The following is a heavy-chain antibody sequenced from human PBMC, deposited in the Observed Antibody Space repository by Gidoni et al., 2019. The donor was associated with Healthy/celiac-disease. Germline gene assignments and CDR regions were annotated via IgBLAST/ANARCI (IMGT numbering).Heavy chain of an antibody. J-gene: IGHJ6*02. CDR1: GFPFSSYA. V-gene: IGHV3-30-3*01. Sequence: QVQLVESGGGVVQPGRSLRLSCAASGFPFSSYAMPWVRQAPGKGLGWVSVISYDGSNKYYADSVKGRFTISRDNSKNTLYLQMNSLRAEDTAVYYCARECGYYDSFNAASCYGMDVWGQGTTVTVSS. D-gene: IGHD3-22*01. CDR3: ARECGYYDSFNAASCYGMDV. CDR2: ISYDGSNK.